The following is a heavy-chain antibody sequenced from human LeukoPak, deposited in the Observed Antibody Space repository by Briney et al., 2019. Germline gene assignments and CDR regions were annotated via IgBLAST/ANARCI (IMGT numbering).Heavy chain of an antibody. V-gene: IGHV1-18*01. Sequence: ASVKVSCKASGYTFTSYDITWVRQAPGQGLEWMGWISRNSVNTNYAQKFQGRVTLTTDTSTSTAYMELRSLRSDDTAAYYCVRGGSSSGYDYWGQGTLVTVSS. CDR1: GYTFTSYD. J-gene: IGHJ4*02. CDR3: VRGGSSSGYDY. CDR2: ISRNSVNT. D-gene: IGHD3-22*01.